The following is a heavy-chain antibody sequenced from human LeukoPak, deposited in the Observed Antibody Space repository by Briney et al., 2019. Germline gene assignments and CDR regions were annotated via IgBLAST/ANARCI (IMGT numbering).Heavy chain of an antibody. CDR3: ARDPYSGSYVDYYYYYYMDV. D-gene: IGHD6-13*01. CDR2: ITSSSSHI. Sequence: PGGSLRLSCAASGFTFSSYGMSWVRQAPGKGLEWVSSITSSSSHIYYADSVKGRFTISRDNAKNSLYLQINSLRAEDTDVYYCARDPYSGSYVDYYYYYYMDVWGKGTTVTISS. V-gene: IGHV3-21*01. CDR1: GFTFSSYG. J-gene: IGHJ6*03.